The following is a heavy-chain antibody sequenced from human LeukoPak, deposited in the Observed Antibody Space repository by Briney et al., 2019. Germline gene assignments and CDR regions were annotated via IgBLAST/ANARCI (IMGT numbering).Heavy chain of an antibody. CDR2: IYHSGST. CDR1: GGSISRSNW. V-gene: IGHV4-4*02. Sequence: SGTLSLTCAVSGGSISRSNWWSWVRQPPGKGLEWIGEIYHSGSTNYNPSLKSRVNISVDKSKNQFSLKLSSVTAADTAVYYCARAGDYDILTGFKDYYGMDVWGQGTTVTVSS. D-gene: IGHD3-9*01. CDR3: ARAGDYDILTGFKDYYGMDV. J-gene: IGHJ6*02.